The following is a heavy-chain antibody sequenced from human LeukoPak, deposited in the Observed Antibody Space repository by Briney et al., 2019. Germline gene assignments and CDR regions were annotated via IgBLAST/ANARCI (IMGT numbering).Heavy chain of an antibody. CDR2: IIPILGIA. Sequence: ASVKVSCKASGGTFSSYTISWVRQAPGQGLEWMGRIIPILGIANYAQKFQGRVTIIADKSTSAAYMELSSLRSEDTAVYYCARAVTTGRDYWGQGTLVTVTS. D-gene: IGHD4-11*01. J-gene: IGHJ4*02. CDR1: GGTFSSYT. V-gene: IGHV1-69*02. CDR3: ARAVTTGRDY.